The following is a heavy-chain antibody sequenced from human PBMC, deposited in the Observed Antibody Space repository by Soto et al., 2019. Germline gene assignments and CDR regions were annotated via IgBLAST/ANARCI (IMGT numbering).Heavy chain of an antibody. D-gene: IGHD2-15*01. CDR2: IYYSRST. Sequence: QVQLQEAGPGLGKPSQTLSLTCTVSGGSISSGGYYWSWIRQHPGKGMEWIGYIYYSRSTYYNPSLKSRVTISVDTSKNQFSLKLSSVTAADTAVYYWARGKSGIAATLEDWFDPWGQGTLVTVS. CDR1: GGSISSGGYY. CDR3: ARGKSGIAATLEDWFDP. J-gene: IGHJ5*02. V-gene: IGHV4-31*03.